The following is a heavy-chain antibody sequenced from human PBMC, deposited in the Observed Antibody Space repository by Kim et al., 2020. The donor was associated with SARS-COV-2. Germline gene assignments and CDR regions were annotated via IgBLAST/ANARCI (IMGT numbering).Heavy chain of an antibody. V-gene: IGHV3-48*02. J-gene: IGHJ4*02. D-gene: IGHD3-10*01. Sequence: SVKGRLTISRDNAKNSLYLQMNSLRDEDTAVYYCARDNHAYGSGSYSFHYWGQGTLVTVSS. CDR3: ARDNHAYGSGSYSFHY.